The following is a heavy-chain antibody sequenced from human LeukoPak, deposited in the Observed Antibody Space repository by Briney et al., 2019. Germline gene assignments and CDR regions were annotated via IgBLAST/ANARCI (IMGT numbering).Heavy chain of an antibody. CDR1: LDSTTSNF. J-gene: IGHJ4*02. D-gene: IGHD1-14*01. V-gene: IGHV4-4*02. CDR2: IHRSGSP. CDR3: AREILGGFNPGAY. Sequence: PAETLSLTCTVSLDSTTSNFWSWVRQPPGKGLEWIGEIHRSGSPNYNPSLQSRVTISIDRSRNQIVLELSSVTAADTAVYYCAREILGGFNPGAYWGQGTLVTVSS.